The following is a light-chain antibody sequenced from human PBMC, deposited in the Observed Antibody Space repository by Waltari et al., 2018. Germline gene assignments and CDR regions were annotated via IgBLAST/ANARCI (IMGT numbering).Light chain of an antibody. CDR2: AAS. V-gene: IGKV1-8*01. J-gene: IGKJ1*01. Sequence: AIRVTQSPSSLSASTGDRVTITCRASQGISSYFAWYQQKPGKAPKLLIYAASTLQSGVPSRVSGSGSGTDFTLTISCLQSDDFATYYCQQYYSYPRTFGQGTKVEIK. CDR3: QQYYSYPRT. CDR1: QGISSY.